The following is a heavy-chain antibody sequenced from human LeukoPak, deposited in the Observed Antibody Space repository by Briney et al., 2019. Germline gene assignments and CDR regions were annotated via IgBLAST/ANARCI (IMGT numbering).Heavy chain of an antibody. D-gene: IGHD2-21*02. J-gene: IGHJ5*02. CDR2: ISSSSSYI. Sequence: GGSLRLSCAASGFTFSSYWMSWVRQAPGKGLEWVSSISSSSSYIYYADSVKGRFTISRDNAKNSLYLQMNSLRAEDTAVYYCARIGGNCGGDCYSISYNWFDPWGQGTLVTVSS. V-gene: IGHV3-21*01. CDR3: ARIGGNCGGDCYSISYNWFDP. CDR1: GFTFSSYW.